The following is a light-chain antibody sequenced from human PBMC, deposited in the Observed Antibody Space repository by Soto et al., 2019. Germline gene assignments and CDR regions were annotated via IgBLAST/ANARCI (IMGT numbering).Light chain of an antibody. Sequence: EIVLTQSPGTLSLSPGERATLSCRASQSVSSSYLAWYQQKPGQAPRLLIYGASNRATGVPARFRGSGSGTDFTLTISSLEPEDFSVYYCQQRSNWPITFGQGTRREIK. J-gene: IGKJ5*01. V-gene: IGKV3D-20*02. CDR2: GAS. CDR3: QQRSNWPIT. CDR1: QSVSSSY.